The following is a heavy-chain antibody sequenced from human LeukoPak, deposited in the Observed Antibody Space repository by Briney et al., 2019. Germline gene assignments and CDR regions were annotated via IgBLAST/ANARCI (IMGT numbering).Heavy chain of an antibody. J-gene: IGHJ6*02. Sequence: PGGSLRLSCAASGFTFSSYGMHWVRQAPGKGLEWVAVIWYDGSNKYYADSVKGRFTISRDNSRNTLYLQMSSLRVDDTAVYYCAKAASSSWPSYYYGMDVWGQGTTVTVSS. D-gene: IGHD6-13*01. CDR2: IWYDGSNK. V-gene: IGHV3-33*06. CDR1: GFTFSSYG. CDR3: AKAASSSWPSYYYGMDV.